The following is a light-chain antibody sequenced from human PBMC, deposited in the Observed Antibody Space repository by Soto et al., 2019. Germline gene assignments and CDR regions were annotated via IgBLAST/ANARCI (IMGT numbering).Light chain of an antibody. CDR2: EGS. CDR1: SSDVGSYNL. V-gene: IGLV2-23*01. J-gene: IGLJ2*01. Sequence: QSALTQPASVSGSPGQSITISCTGTSSDVGSYNLVSWYQQHPGKAPKLMIYEGSKRPSGVSNRFSGSKSGNTASLTISGLXXEXEADYYCCSYAGSSTPVVFGGGTKLTVL. CDR3: CSYAGSSTPVV.